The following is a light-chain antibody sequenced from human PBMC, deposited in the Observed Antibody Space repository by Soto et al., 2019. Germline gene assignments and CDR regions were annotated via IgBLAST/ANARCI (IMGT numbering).Light chain of an antibody. CDR1: QSVSSSY. CDR2: GAS. V-gene: IGKV3-20*01. J-gene: IGKJ2*01. CDR3: EQYGNSPPNT. Sequence: EIVLTQSPGTLSLSPGERATLSCRASQSVSSSYLAWCQQKPGQAPRLLIYGASSSATGIPDRFSGSGSGTDFTFTISRLEPEDFAVYFCEQYGNSPPNTFGQGTKVEI.